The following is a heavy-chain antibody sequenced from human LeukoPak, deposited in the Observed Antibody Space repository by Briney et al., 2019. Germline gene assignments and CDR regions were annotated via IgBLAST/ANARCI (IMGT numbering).Heavy chain of an antibody. V-gene: IGHV3-23*01. CDR3: AKARYSSSSGSFYFDY. CDR2: ISGSGGST. D-gene: IGHD6-6*01. J-gene: IGHJ4*02. Sequence: GGSLRLSCAASGFTFSSYAMSWVRQAPGKGLEWVSAISGSGGSTYYADSVKGRITISRDNSKNTLYLQMNSLRAEDTAVYYCAKARYSSSSGSFYFDYWGQGTLVTVSS. CDR1: GFTFSSYA.